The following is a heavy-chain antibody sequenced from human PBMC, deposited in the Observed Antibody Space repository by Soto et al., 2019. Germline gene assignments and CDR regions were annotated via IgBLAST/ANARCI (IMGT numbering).Heavy chain of an antibody. J-gene: IGHJ4*02. D-gene: IGHD6-13*01. CDR2: MIPTDGST. CDR1: GYTFSDYH. CDR3: ARDSYSSDY. Sequence: ASVKVSCKTSGYTFSDYHIHWVRQAPGQGLEWVGRMIPTDGSTMYAQKFQGRVTLTRDTSTSTAYMELTSLRFEDTAFYYCARDSYSSDYWGQGTQVTVSS. V-gene: IGHV1-46*03.